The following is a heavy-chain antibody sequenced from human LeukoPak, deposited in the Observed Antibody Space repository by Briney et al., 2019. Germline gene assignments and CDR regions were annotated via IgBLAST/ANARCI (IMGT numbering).Heavy chain of an antibody. CDR3: ARSPHDYGDYYFDY. Sequence: GASVKVSCKASGYTFTGYYMHWVRQAPGQGLEWMGWINPNSGGTNYAQKFQGRVTMTRDTSISTAYMELSRLRSDDTAVYYCARSPHDYGDYYFDYWGQGTLVTVSS. CDR1: GYTFTGYY. CDR2: INPNSGGT. J-gene: IGHJ4*02. V-gene: IGHV1-2*02. D-gene: IGHD4-17*01.